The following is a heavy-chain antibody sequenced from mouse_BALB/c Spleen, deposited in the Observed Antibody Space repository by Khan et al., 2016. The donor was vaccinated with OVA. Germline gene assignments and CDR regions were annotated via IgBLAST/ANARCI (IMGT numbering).Heavy chain of an antibody. CDR2: ISYSGST. V-gene: IGHV3-2*02. CDR1: GYSITSGYA. Sequence: EVQLVESGPGLVKPSQSLSLTCTVTGYSITSGYAWNWIRQFPGNKLEWMGYISYSGSTSNNPSLRSRISINRDTSKNQFFLQLNSVTTEDTATYYCARKNYDGYAMDYWGQGTSVTVSS. D-gene: IGHD2-4*01. CDR3: ARKNYDGYAMDY. J-gene: IGHJ4*01.